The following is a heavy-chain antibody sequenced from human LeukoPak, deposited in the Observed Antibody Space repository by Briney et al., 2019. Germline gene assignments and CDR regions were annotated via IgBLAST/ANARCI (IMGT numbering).Heavy chain of an antibody. CDR3: AKGSIAVALFDS. CDR2: MSGSGGST. J-gene: IGHJ4*02. CDR1: GFTFSSYA. V-gene: IGHV3-23*01. D-gene: IGHD6-19*01. Sequence: GGSLRLSCAASGFTFSSYAMSWVRQAPGKGLEWVSAMSGSGGSTYYADSVKGRFTISRDNSKNTLYIQMNSLRAEDTAVYYCAKGSIAVALFDSWGQGTLVTVSS.